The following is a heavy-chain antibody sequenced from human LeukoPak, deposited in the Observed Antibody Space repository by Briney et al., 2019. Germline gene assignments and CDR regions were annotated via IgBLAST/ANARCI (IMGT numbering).Heavy chain of an antibody. Sequence: ASVKVSCKASGYTLTSYDINSVRQATGQRLEWMGWMNPNSGNTGHAQKFQARVTITRNTSISTTNMALSSLRSEDTAVYYGARRATYYYDSSGYYPNGYWGQGTLVTVSS. CDR1: GYTLTSYD. D-gene: IGHD3-22*01. V-gene: IGHV1-8*01. CDR2: MNPNSGNT. CDR3: ARRATYYYDSSGYYPNGY. J-gene: IGHJ4*02.